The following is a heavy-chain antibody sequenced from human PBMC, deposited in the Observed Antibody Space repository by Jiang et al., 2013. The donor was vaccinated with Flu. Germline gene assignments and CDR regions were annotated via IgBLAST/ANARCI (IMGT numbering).Heavy chain of an antibody. J-gene: IGHJ4*02. V-gene: IGHV7-4-1*01. Sequence: QSGSELKKPGASVKVSCKASGYTFTSYAMNWVRQAPGQGLEWMGWINTNTGNPTYAQGFTGRFVFSLDTSVGTAYLQICSLKAEDTAVYYCARKDPLAGIAVAGPARPTKGLDYWGQGTLVTVSS. CDR1: GYTFTSYA. CDR3: ARKDPLAGIAVAGPARPTKGLDY. CDR2: INTNTGNP. D-gene: IGHD6-19*01.